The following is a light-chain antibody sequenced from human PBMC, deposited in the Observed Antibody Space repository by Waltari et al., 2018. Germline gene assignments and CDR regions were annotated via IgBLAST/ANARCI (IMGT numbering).Light chain of an antibody. Sequence: EIVLTQSPATLSLSPGERATLSCGANQSVRSSYLAWYQQKPGLAPRLLIFDAARRATGIPDRFSGSGSGTDFTLTISRLEPEDFAVYYCQQYGSSPLTFGGGTKVEIK. CDR3: QQYGSSPLT. J-gene: IGKJ4*01. V-gene: IGKV3D-20*01. CDR2: DAA. CDR1: QSVRSSY.